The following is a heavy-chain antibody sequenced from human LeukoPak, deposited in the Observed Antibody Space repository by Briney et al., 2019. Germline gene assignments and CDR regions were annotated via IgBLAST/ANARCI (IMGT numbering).Heavy chain of an antibody. J-gene: IGHJ4*02. D-gene: IGHD4-17*01. CDR1: GGSISSFH. V-gene: IGHV4-59*01. CDR2: IYHSGST. CDR3: ARVYGPFDY. Sequence: KPSETLSLTCTVSGGSISSFHWSWIRQPPGKGLEWIGYIYHSGSTNYNPSLESRVTMSVDTSKNQFSLELTSVTAADTAVYYCARVYGPFDYWGQGTLVTVSS.